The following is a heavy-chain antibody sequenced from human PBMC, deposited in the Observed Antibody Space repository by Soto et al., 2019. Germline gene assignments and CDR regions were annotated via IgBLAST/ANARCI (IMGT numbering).Heavy chain of an antibody. V-gene: IGHV1-3*01. D-gene: IGHD2-21*02. CDR3: ARDGVEVVTAISLIYAFDI. J-gene: IGHJ3*02. Sequence: ASVNVSCKASGYTFTSYAMHWVRQAPGQRLEWMGWINAGNGNTKYSQKFQGRVTITRDTSASTAYMELSSLRSEDTAVYYCARDGVEVVTAISLIYAFDIWGQGTMVTVSS. CDR1: GYTFTSYA. CDR2: INAGNGNT.